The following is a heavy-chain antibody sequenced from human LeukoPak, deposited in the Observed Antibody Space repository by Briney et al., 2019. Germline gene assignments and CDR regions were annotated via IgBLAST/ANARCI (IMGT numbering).Heavy chain of an antibody. CDR1: GGSICSYY. CDR2: IYSSGST. V-gene: IGHV4-59*01. J-gene: IGHJ5*02. D-gene: IGHD5-18*01. Sequence: SETLSLTCTVSGGSICSYYWSWSRQPPGKGLEWIGYIYSSGSTNYNPSLKSRVTISVDTSNNQFSLKLSSVTAAGTAVYYCARGHSYGYGWFDPWGQGTLVTVSS. CDR3: ARGHSYGYGWFDP.